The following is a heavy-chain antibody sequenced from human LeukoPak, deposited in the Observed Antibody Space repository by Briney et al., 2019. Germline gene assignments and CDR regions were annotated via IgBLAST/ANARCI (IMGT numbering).Heavy chain of an antibody. CDR2: IYSSNST. CDR3: VSTHFDIGFFYYGMDV. D-gene: IGHD5-12*01. Sequence: SETLSLTCTVSGDSITSSSYYWGWVRQPRGGGLEWIGRIYSSNSTYYNPAVKSRITITVCMENNGFAMELRAVTAADTAVYYCVSTHFDIGFFYYGMDVWGPGTTVTVSS. J-gene: IGHJ6*02. V-gene: IGHV4-39*01. CDR1: GDSITSSSYY.